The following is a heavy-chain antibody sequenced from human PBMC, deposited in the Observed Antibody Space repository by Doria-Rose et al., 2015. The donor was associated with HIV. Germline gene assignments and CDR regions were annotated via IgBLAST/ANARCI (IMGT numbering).Heavy chain of an antibody. V-gene: IGHV2-26*01. CDR2: IVSDDER. J-gene: IGHJ4*02. Sequence: QVQLVQSGPVLVKPTETLTLTCTVSGVSLSSPGMGVSWIRQPPGKALEWLANIVSDDERSYKTSLKSRFTISRGTSKSQVVLTMTDMDPVDTATYYCARIKSSRWYHKYYFDFRGQGTLVTVSA. CDR1: GVSLSSPGMG. D-gene: IGHD6-13*01. CDR3: ARIKSSRWYHKYYFDF.